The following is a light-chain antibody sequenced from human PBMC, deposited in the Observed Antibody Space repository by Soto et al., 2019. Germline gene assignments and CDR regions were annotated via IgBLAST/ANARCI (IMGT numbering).Light chain of an antibody. Sequence: EIVMTQSPATLSVSPGERATLSCRASQSVSSNLAWYQHKPGQAPRLLIYGASTSATGIPARFSGSGSGTEVTLTISSLQSEDFAVYYCQQYNNWPPLTFGGGTKVEIK. CDR2: GAS. CDR1: QSVSSN. J-gene: IGKJ4*01. V-gene: IGKV3-15*01. CDR3: QQYNNWPPLT.